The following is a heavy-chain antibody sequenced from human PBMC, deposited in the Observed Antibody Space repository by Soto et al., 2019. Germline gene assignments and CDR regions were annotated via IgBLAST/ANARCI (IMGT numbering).Heavy chain of an antibody. CDR2: ISGSGGST. D-gene: IGHD1-1*01. V-gene: IGHV3-23*01. CDR1: GFTFSSYA. CDR3: AKDQYSGAYPWAY. J-gene: IGHJ4*02. Sequence: SGGSLRLSCAASGFTFSSYAMSWVRQAPGKGLEWVSAISGSGGSTYYADYVKGRFTISRDNSKNTLFLQMNSLRAVDTAVYYCAKDQYSGAYPWAYWGQGTLVTVSS.